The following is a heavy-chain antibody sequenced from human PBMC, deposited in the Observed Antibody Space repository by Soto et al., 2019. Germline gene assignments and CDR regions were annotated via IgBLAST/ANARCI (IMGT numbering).Heavy chain of an antibody. J-gene: IGHJ4*02. V-gene: IGHV3-23*01. Sequence: EVQLLESGGGLVQPGGSLRRSCAASAFTFNNYAMSWVRQAPGNGLEWVSGIGGSGRTTYYADSVKGRFTISRDNSNNTLFMQMNSLRAEDTAVYYCAKSRCTDSSGDFYYSWGQGTMVTVSS. CDR2: IGGSGRTT. CDR1: AFTFNNYA. D-gene: IGHD3-22*01. CDR3: AKSRCTDSSGDFYYS.